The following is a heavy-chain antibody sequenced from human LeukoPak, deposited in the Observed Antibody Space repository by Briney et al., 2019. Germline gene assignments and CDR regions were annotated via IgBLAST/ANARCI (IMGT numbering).Heavy chain of an antibody. J-gene: IGHJ1*01. CDR2: ISSSSSYI. V-gene: IGHV3-21*01. CDR1: GFTFSSYS. CDR3: AREYSSSWYRYFQH. D-gene: IGHD6-13*01. Sequence: GGSLRLSCAASGFTFSSYSMNWVRQAPGKRLEWVSSISSSSSYIYYADSVKGRFTISRDNAKNSLYLQMNSLRAEDTAVYYCAREYSSSWYRYFQHWGQGTLVTVSS.